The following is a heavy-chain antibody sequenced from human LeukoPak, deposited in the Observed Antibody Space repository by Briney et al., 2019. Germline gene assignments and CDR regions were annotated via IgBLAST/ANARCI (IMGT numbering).Heavy chain of an antibody. V-gene: IGHV3-7*01. Sequence: GSLRLSCAASGFTFSSYSMNWVRQAPGKGLEWVANIKQDGSEKYYVDSVKGRFTISRDNAKNSLYLQMNSLRAEDTAVYYCARSGSKNSSSWYDAFDIWGQGTMVTVSS. CDR2: IKQDGSEK. D-gene: IGHD6-13*01. J-gene: IGHJ3*02. CDR3: ARSGSKNSSSWYDAFDI. CDR1: GFTFSSYS.